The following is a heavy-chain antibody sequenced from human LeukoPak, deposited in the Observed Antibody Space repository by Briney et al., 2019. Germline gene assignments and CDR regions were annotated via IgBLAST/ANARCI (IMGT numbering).Heavy chain of an antibody. V-gene: IGHV1-3*04. J-gene: IGHJ3*02. Sequence: ASGKVSCKASGYTFTNYAMHWVRQAPGQRLEWMGWINTGNGNTKYSRKFQGRVTITRDTSASTAYMELSSLRSEDTAVYYCARDGIYGDCDIWGQGTMVTVSS. D-gene: IGHD4-17*01. CDR3: ARDGIYGDCDI. CDR2: INTGNGNT. CDR1: GYTFTNYA.